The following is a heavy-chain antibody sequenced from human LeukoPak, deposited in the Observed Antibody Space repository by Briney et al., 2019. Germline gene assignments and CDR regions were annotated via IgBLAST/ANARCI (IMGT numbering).Heavy chain of an antibody. V-gene: IGHV3-48*03. J-gene: IGHJ3*01. Sequence: GGSLRLSCAASGFTFSSYEMNWVRQAPGKGLEWVSYISSSGSTIYYADSVKGRFTISRDNSKNTLYLQMNSLRAEDTAVFYCARPYDTTGLFYAFDGWGQGTVVTVSS. CDR1: GFTFSSYE. CDR2: ISSSGSTI. CDR3: ARPYDTTGLFYAFDG. D-gene: IGHD2-8*02.